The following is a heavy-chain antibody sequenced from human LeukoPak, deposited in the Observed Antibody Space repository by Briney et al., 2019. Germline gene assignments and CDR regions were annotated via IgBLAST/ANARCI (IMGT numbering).Heavy chain of an antibody. Sequence: GRSLRLSCAASGFSFDDYAMHWVRQTPGKGLEWVSGISWNRDTIGYADSVKGRFTISGDNAKNSLYLQMNSLRGEDTALYYCAKDISGTYLAALDYWGQGTLVTVSS. CDR3: AKDISGTYLAALDY. J-gene: IGHJ4*02. CDR2: ISWNRDTI. CDR1: GFSFDDYA. V-gene: IGHV3-9*01. D-gene: IGHD1-26*01.